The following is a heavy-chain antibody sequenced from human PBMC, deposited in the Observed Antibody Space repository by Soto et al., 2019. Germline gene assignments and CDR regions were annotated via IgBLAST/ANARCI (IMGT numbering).Heavy chain of an antibody. Sequence: PGGTLRRSCAASRFSFMSYLMDWVRQAPGNGLFWVSRINVDGFTTXXAGSVKGXXTSSIGNAKNTGYLQXNILRVDDTAVYYCAMDLWAYGPNSEHWGQGT. J-gene: IGHJ1*01. V-gene: IGHV3-74*03. CDR2: INVDGFTT. D-gene: IGHD4-17*01. CDR3: AMDLWAYGPNSEH. CDR1: RFSFMSYL.